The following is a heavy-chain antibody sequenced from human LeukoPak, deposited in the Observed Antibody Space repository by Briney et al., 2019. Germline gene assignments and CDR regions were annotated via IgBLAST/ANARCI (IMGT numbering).Heavy chain of an antibody. J-gene: IGHJ4*02. CDR2: ISYDGSNR. CDR1: GFTFSSYA. D-gene: IGHD6-13*01. V-gene: IGHV3-30*18. Sequence: GGSLRLSCAASGFTFSSYAMSWVRQAPGKGLEWVAFISYDGSNRYYADSVKGRFTISRDTSKNTLYLEMSSLRGEDTAVYYCAKSGGRSSSWHLDYWGQGTLVTVSS. CDR3: AKSGGRSSSWHLDY.